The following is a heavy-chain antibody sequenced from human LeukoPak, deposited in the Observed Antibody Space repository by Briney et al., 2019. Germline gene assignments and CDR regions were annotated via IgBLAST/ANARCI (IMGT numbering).Heavy chain of an antibody. CDR2: INHSGST. CDR3: TRRTTTVGGHS. V-gene: IGHV4-34*01. CDR1: GGSFSGYY. J-gene: IGHJ4*02. D-gene: IGHD4-17*01. Sequence: SETLSLTCAVYGGSFSGYYWSWIRQPPGKGLEWIGEINHSGSTNYNPSLKSRVTISVDTSKNQFSLKLSSMTAADTAMYYCTRRTTTVGGHSWGQGTLVTVSS.